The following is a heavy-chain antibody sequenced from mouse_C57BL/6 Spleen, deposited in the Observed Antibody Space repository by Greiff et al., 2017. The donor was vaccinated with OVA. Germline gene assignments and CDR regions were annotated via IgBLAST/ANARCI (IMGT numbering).Heavy chain of an antibody. CDR2: IDPSDSYT. Sequence: QVQLQQPGAELVKPGASVKLSCKASGYTFTSYWMQWVKQRPGQGLEWIGEIDPSDSYTNYNQKFKGKATLTVDTSSSTAYMQLSSLTSEDSAVYYCARRIWGSSYYFDYWGQGTTLTVSS. D-gene: IGHD1-1*01. CDR1: GYTFTSYW. J-gene: IGHJ2*01. V-gene: IGHV1-50*01. CDR3: ARRIWGSSYYFDY.